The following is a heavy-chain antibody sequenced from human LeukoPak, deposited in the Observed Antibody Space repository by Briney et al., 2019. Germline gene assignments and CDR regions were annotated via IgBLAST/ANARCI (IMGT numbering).Heavy chain of an antibody. V-gene: IGHV3-23*01. CDR2: ISGSGGST. CDR3: AKSIGGVVVVAADY. Sequence: TGGSLRLSCAASGFTFSTYAMTWARQAPGKGLEWVSVISGSGGSTYYADSVKGRFTLSRDNSKNTIYLQMNSLRAEDTAVYYCAKSIGGVVVVAADYWGQGTLVTVSS. D-gene: IGHD2-15*01. CDR1: GFTFSTYA. J-gene: IGHJ4*02.